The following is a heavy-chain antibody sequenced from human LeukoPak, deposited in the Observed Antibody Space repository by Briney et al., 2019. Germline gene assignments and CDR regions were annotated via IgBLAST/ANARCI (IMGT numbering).Heavy chain of an antibody. V-gene: IGHV3-21*04. J-gene: IGHJ3*02. CDR3: ARSSNLLAFDI. Sequence: PGGSLRLSCAASGFTFSSYSMNWVRQAPGKGLEWVSSISSSSSYIYYADSVKGRFTISRDNAKNSLYLQMNSLRAEDTALYYCARSSNLLAFDIWGQGTMVTVSS. CDR2: ISSSSSYI. D-gene: IGHD4-11*01. CDR1: GFTFSSYS.